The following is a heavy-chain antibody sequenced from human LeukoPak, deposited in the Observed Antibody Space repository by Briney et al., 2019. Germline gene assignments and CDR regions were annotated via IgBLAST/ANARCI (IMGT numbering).Heavy chain of an antibody. Sequence: KPSETLSLTCTVSGGSISSYYWSWIRQPPGKGLEWIGYIYYSGSTNYNPSLKSRVTISVDTSKNQFSLKLSSVTAADTAVYYCARYVGADLEWGQGTLVTVSS. V-gene: IGHV4-59*12. CDR3: ARYVGADLE. D-gene: IGHD1-26*01. J-gene: IGHJ4*02. CDR1: GGSISSYY. CDR2: IYYSGST.